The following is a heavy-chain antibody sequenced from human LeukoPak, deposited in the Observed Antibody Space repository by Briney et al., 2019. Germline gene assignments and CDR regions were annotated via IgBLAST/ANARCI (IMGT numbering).Heavy chain of an antibody. J-gene: IGHJ4*02. CDR2: ISGDGGST. V-gene: IGHV3-43*02. CDR1: GLTIDNYA. CDR3: AKDISRHCASTSCYPLH. D-gene: IGHD2-2*01. Sequence: PGGSPRLSCAASGLTIDNYAMNWVRQAPGKGLEWVSLISGDGGSTYYADSVKGRFTISRDNSKNSLYLQMNSLRTEDTAFYYCAKDISRHCASTSCYPLHWGQGTLVTVPS.